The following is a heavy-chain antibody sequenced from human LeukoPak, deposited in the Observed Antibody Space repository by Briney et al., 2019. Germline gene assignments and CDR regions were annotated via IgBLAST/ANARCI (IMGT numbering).Heavy chain of an antibody. CDR3: ARGVDCGGDCYIIDY. J-gene: IGHJ4*02. V-gene: IGHV4-59*01. D-gene: IGHD2-21*02. CDR2: IYYSGST. CDR1: GGSISSYY. Sequence: PSETLCLTCAASGGSISSYYWSWIRQPPGKGLEWIGYIYYSGSTNYNPSLKSRVTISVDTSKNQFSLQLSTVTAADTAVYYCARGVDCGGDCYIIDYWGQGTLVTVSS.